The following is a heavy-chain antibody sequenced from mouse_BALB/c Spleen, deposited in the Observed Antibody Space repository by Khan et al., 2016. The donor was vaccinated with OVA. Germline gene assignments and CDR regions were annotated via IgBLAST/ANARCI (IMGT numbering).Heavy chain of an antibody. J-gene: IGHJ3*01. CDR2: VSTGGSYT. D-gene: IGHD1-1*01. CDR3: TRLAYYYDSEGFAY. Sequence: EVQLVESGGDLVKPGGSLKLSCAASGFTFSTYGMSWVRQTPDKRLEWVATVSTGGSYTYYPDSVKGRFTISRDNAKNTLYLQMSGLTSEDTAMFYWTRLAYYYDSEGFAYWGQGTLVTVSA. V-gene: IGHV5-6*01. CDR1: GFTFSTYG.